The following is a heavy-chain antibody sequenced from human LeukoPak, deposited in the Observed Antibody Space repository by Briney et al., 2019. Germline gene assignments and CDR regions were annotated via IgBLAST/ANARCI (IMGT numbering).Heavy chain of an antibody. CDR3: ARGGAGGSWYDF. CDR2: IWYDGNNK. J-gene: IGHJ4*02. D-gene: IGHD6-13*01. Sequence: PGGSPRLSCAASGFTFSSYGMHWLRQAPGKGLEWVAVIWYDGNNKYYADSVKGRFTISRDNSKNTLYLQMNSLRAEDTAVYYCARGGAGGSWYDFWGQGTLVTVSS. CDR1: GFTFSSYG. V-gene: IGHV3-33*01.